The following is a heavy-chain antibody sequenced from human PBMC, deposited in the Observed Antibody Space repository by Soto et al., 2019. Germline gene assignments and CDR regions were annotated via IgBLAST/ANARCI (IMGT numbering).Heavy chain of an antibody. CDR3: AKDLLGAVAGDDAFDI. V-gene: IGHV3-30*18. CDR1: GFTFSSYG. J-gene: IGHJ3*02. Sequence: QVQLVESGGGVVQPGRSLRLSCAASGFTFSSYGMHWVRQAPGKGLEWVAVISYDGSNKYYADSVKGRFTISRDNSKNTLYLQMNSLRAEDTAVYYCAKDLLGAVAGDDAFDIWGQGTMFTVSS. D-gene: IGHD6-19*01. CDR2: ISYDGSNK.